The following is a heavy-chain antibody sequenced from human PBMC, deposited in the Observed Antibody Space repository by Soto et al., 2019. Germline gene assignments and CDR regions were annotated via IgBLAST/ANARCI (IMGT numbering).Heavy chain of an antibody. D-gene: IGHD3-10*01. CDR3: AIDESRGAYYYYGMDV. J-gene: IGHJ6*02. CDR1: GFTFSSYG. CDR2: IWYDGSNK. V-gene: IGHV3-33*01. Sequence: GGSLRLSCAASGFTFSSYGMHWVRQAPGKGLEWVAVIWYDGSNKYYADSVKGRFTISRDNSKNTLYLQMNSLRAEDTAVYYCAIDESRGAYYYYGMDVWGQGTTVTVSS.